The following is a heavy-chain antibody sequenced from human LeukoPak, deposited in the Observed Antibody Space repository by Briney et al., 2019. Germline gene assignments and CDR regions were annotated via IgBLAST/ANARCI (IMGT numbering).Heavy chain of an antibody. J-gene: IGHJ4*02. V-gene: IGHV1-2*02. CDR2: INPNSGVT. CDR1: GYTVTGHY. D-gene: IGHD5-18*01. Sequence: ASVKVSCKASGYTVTGHYLHWVRQAPGQGLEWMGWINPNSGVTNYAQKFQGRVTITRDTSINAAYMELHSLTSDDTAMYYCAKDAYSGFSSSYNMDSWGQGNLVTVSS. CDR3: AKDAYSGFSSSYNMDS.